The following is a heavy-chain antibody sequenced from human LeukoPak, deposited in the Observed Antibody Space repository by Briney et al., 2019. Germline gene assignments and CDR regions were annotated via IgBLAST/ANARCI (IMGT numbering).Heavy chain of an antibody. CDR1: GFTFSSYW. D-gene: IGHD1-26*01. CDR2: IKQDGREK. Sequence: GGSLRLSCAASGFTFSSYWMSWVRQAPGKGLEWVANIKQDGREKYYVDSVKGRFTISRDNAKNSLYLQMNSLRAEVTAVYYSARDRVVGATRSSFYYGMDVGGQGARVTVSS. CDR3: ARDRVVGATRSSFYYGMDV. V-gene: IGHV3-7*01. J-gene: IGHJ6*02.